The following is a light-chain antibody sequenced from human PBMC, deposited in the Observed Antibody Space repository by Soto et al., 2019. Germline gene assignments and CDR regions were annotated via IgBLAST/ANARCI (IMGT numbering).Light chain of an antibody. CDR1: QSISSN. J-gene: IGKJ5*01. V-gene: IGKV3-15*01. CDR2: DAS. CDR3: QQYNNWPIT. Sequence: ETVMTQSPATLSVSPGERAPLSCRASQSISSNLAWYQQKPGQAPRPLIYDASTRATGIPARFSGSGSGTEFTLTISSLQSEDFAVYYCQQYNNWPITFGQGTRLEIK.